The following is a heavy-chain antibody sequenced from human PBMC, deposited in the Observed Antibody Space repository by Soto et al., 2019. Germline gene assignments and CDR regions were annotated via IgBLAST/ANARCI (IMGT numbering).Heavy chain of an antibody. CDR3: ARVRFWDYYYGMDV. V-gene: IGHV3-48*03. D-gene: IGHD3-3*01. J-gene: IGHJ6*02. CDR1: GFTFSSYE. CDR2: ISSSGSTI. Sequence: GGSLRLSCAASGFTFSSYEMNWVRQAPGKGLEWVSYISSSGSTIYYADSVKGRFTISRDNAKNSLYLQMNSLRAEDTAVYYCARVRFWDYYYGMDVWGQGTTVTV.